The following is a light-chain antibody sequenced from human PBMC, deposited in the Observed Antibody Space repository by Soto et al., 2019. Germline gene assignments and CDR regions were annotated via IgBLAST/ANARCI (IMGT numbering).Light chain of an antibody. Sequence: ELVLTQSPGTLSLSPGDRATLSCRASQSVSSTYLAWYQQKPGQAPSLLMYGAVSRATSIPDRFSGSGSGTDFAITISSLEPEVLGVYFCQYYARASYTFGQGTRLEIK. CDR1: QSVSSTY. CDR2: GAV. V-gene: IGKV3-20*01. J-gene: IGKJ2*01. CDR3: QYYARASYT.